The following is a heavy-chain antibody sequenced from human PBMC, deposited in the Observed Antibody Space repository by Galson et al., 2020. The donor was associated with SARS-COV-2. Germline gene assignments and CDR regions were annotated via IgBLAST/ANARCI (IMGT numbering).Heavy chain of an antibody. D-gene: IGHD6-19*01. J-gene: IGHJ4*02. CDR3: ARGTTVAGTANFDY. CDR1: GYTFTTYY. Sequence: ASVKVSCKESGYTFTTYYMHWVRQAPGKGLEWMGIINPSGGSTSYAQKFQGRVTMTSDTSTSTVYMELSSLRSEDTAVYYCARGTTVAGTANFDYWGQGTLVTVSS. V-gene: IGHV1-46*01. CDR2: INPSGGST.